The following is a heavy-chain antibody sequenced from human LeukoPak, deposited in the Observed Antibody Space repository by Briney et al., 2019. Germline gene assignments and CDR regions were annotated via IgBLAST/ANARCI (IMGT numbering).Heavy chain of an antibody. CDR1: GFTVSSNY. CDR2: IYSGGST. J-gene: IGHJ4*02. V-gene: IGHV3-66*01. Sequence: GGSLRLSCAASGFTVSSNYMSWVRQAPGKGLEWVSVIYSGGSTSYADSVKGRFTISRDNSKNTLYLQMNSLRAEDTAVYYCARESGHNYYDSSGPGWYFDYWGQGTLVTVSS. CDR3: ARESGHNYYDSSGPGWYFDY. D-gene: IGHD3-22*01.